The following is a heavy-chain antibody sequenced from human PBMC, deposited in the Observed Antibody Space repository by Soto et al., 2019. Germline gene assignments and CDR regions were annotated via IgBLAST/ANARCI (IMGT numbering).Heavy chain of an antibody. CDR3: AREIRVSSWPFDY. Sequence: EVQLVESGGGLANLGGSLRLSCAASGFTFSSYSMNWVRQAPGKGLEWVSSISSSSSYIYYADSVKGRFTISRDNAKNSLYLQMNSLRAEDTAVYYCAREIRVSSWPFDYWGQGTLVTVSS. D-gene: IGHD6-13*01. V-gene: IGHV3-21*01. CDR2: ISSSSSYI. CDR1: GFTFSSYS. J-gene: IGHJ4*02.